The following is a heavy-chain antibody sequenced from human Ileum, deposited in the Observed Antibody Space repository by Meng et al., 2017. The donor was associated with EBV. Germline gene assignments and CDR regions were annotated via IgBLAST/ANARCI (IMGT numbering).Heavy chain of an antibody. Sequence: QVQLCQFGAEGRKTGALVKDSCKASGYSFTAFGISWFRKAPGQGPEWMGWITTYNGDTKYAQKFQGRVTMTRETSTNTAYMELTSLRSDDTAVYYCARTYYGSYGFDYWGQGTLVTVSS. CDR2: ITTYNGDT. J-gene: IGHJ4*02. D-gene: IGHD3-10*01. CDR1: GYSFTAFG. CDR3: ARTYYGSYGFDY. V-gene: IGHV1-18*01.